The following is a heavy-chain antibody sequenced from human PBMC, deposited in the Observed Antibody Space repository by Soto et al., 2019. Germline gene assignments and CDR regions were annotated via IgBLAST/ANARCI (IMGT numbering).Heavy chain of an antibody. CDR2: ISYDGSNK. J-gene: IGHJ4*02. V-gene: IGHV3-30-3*01. Sequence: QVQLVESGGGVVQPGRSLRLSCAASGFTFSSYAMHWVRQAPGKGLEWVAVISYDGSNKYYADSVKGRFTISRDNSKNTLYLQMNSLRAEDTAVYYCARDYLGGFDYWGQGTLVTVSS. CDR1: GFTFSSYA. CDR3: ARDYLGGFDY. D-gene: IGHD3-3*01.